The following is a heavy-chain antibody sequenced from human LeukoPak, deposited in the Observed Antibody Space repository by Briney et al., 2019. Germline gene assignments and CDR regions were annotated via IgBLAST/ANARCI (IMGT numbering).Heavy chain of an antibody. CDR1: GFTFSDYY. CDR2: IRSSGSTL. V-gene: IGHV3-11*01. CDR3: ARKEGGQLVNTRRWFDP. Sequence: GGSLRLSCAASGFTFSDYYMSWIRQAPGKGLEWVSYIRSSGSTLYYADSVKGRFTISRDNAKNSLYLQMNSLRAEDTAVYYCARKEGGQLVNTRRWFDPWGQGTLVTVSS. J-gene: IGHJ5*02. D-gene: IGHD6-13*01.